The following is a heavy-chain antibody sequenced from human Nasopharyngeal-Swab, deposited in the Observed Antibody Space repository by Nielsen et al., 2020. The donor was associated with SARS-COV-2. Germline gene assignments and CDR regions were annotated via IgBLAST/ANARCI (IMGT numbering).Heavy chain of an antibody. Sequence: GGSLRLSCAASGITFSSYSMNWVRPAPGKGLEWVSSISSSSSYIYYADSVKGRFTISRDNAKNSLYLQMNSLRAEDTAVYYCAVSSWQDFDPWGQGTLVTVSS. V-gene: IGHV3-21*01. CDR1: GITFSSYS. CDR3: AVSSWQDFDP. J-gene: IGHJ5*02. CDR2: ISSSSSYI. D-gene: IGHD6-13*01.